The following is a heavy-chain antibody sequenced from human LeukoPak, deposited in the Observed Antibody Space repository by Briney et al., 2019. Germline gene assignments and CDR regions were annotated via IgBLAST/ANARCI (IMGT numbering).Heavy chain of an antibody. CDR1: GGSFSGYY. D-gene: IGHD5-24*01. V-gene: IGHV4-34*01. CDR3: ARRRFPRWLQCYFDY. Sequence: PSETLSLTCAVYGGSFSGYYWSWIRQPPGKGLEWIGEINHGGSTNYNPSLKSRVTISVDTSKNQFSLKLSSVTAADTAVYYCARRRFPRWLQCYFDYWGQGTLVTVSS. CDR2: INHGGST. J-gene: IGHJ4*02.